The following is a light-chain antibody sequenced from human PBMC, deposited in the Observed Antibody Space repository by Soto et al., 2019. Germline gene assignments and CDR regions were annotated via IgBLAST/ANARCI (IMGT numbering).Light chain of an antibody. CDR3: QHYNSWPT. V-gene: IGKV3-15*01. J-gene: IGKJ3*01. Sequence: EIVMTQSPATLSVSPGERVTLSCRASQSVSSNLAWYQQRPGQSPRLLIYGASTRATGIPARFSGSGSGTEFTLTISRLQSEDFALYYCQHYNSWPTFGPGTKVDIK. CDR1: QSVSSN. CDR2: GAS.